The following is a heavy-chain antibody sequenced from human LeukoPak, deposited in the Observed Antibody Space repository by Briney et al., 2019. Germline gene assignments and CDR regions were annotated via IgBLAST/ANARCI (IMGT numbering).Heavy chain of an antibody. Sequence: GESLKISCKGSGYSFTSYWIGWVRQMPGKGLEWMGIIYPGDSDTRYSPYFQGQVTISADKSISTAYLQWSSLKASDTAMYYCARQKQLVHDYYGMDVWGQGTTVTVSS. CDR1: GYSFTSYW. CDR2: IYPGDSDT. CDR3: ARQKQLVHDYYGMDV. D-gene: IGHD6-13*01. V-gene: IGHV5-51*01. J-gene: IGHJ6*02.